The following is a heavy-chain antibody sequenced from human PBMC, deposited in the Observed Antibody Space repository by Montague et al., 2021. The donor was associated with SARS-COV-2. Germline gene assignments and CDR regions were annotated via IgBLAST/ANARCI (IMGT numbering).Heavy chain of an antibody. CDR2: ISWNSGSR. Sequence: SLRLSCAASGFTFDDYAMHWVWQAPGKGLEWVSGISWNSGSRVYADSVKGRFTTSRDNAKNSLYLQMNNLRADDTALYYCVKDMGCSGGSCYSGWKNYYGTDVWGQGTTVTVSS. CDR3: VKDMGCSGGSCYSGWKNYYGTDV. V-gene: IGHV3-9*01. J-gene: IGHJ6*02. CDR1: GFTFDDYA. D-gene: IGHD2-15*01.